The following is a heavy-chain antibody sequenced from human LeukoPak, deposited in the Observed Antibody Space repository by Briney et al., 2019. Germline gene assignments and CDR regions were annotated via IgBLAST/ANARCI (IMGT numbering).Heavy chain of an antibody. Sequence: SQTLSLTCTVSGGSISSGSYYWSWIRQPAGKGLEWIGRIYTSGSTNYNPSLKSRVTISVDTSKNQFSLKLSSVTAADTAVYYCARDEQWLAHDAFDIWGQGTMVTVSS. J-gene: IGHJ3*02. D-gene: IGHD6-19*01. CDR1: GGSISSGSYY. CDR2: IYTSGST. CDR3: ARDEQWLAHDAFDI. V-gene: IGHV4-61*02.